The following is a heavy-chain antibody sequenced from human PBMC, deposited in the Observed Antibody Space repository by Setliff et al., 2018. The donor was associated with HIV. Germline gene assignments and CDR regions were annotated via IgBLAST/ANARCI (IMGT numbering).Heavy chain of an antibody. CDR3: ASGWVRQSRRFGGVIVLPPFDY. CDR2: ISHSGST. Sequence: SETLSLTCAVYGGSFTSYYWSWIRQPPGKGLEWIGEISHSGSTNYNPSLESRVTMSVDTSKNQFSLNLRSVTAADTAVYYCASGWVRQSRRFGGVIVLPPFDYWGQGTLVTVSS. V-gene: IGHV4-34*01. CDR1: GGSFTSYY. D-gene: IGHD3-16*02. J-gene: IGHJ4*02.